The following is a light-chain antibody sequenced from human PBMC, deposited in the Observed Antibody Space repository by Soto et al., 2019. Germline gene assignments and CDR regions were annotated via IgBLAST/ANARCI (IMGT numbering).Light chain of an antibody. CDR1: SSDVGGYNY. J-gene: IGLJ2*01. Sequence: QSALTQPPSASGSPGQSVAISCTGTSSDVGGYNYVSWYQQHPGKAPKLMIYEVNKRPSGVPDRFSGSKSGTSASLAITGLQAEDEADYYCQSYDTFLSAVVFGGGTKLTVL. V-gene: IGLV2-8*01. CDR3: QSYDTFLSAVV. CDR2: EVN.